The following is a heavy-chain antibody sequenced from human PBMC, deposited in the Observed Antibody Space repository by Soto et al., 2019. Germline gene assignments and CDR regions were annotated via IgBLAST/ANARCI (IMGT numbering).Heavy chain of an antibody. V-gene: IGHV3-23*01. CDR1: GFTFSSYA. D-gene: IGHD6-19*01. CDR2: ISGSGGST. Sequence: EVQLLASGGGLVQPGGSLRLSCAASGFTFSSYAMSWVRQAPGKGLEWVSAISGSGGSTYYADSVKGRFTISRDNSQNTLYLQMHSLRAEDTAVYSGAKDRYSSGIDYWGQGTLVTVSS. J-gene: IGHJ4*02. CDR3: AKDRYSSGIDY.